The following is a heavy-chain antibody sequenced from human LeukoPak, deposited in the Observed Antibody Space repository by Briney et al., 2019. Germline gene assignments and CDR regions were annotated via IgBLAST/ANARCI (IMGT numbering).Heavy chain of an antibody. Sequence: RGSLRLSCAALGFTVSRTYIRWVRQAPGKGREWVSVIYEGGDIYYADSVRGRFAISRDSSKNTVYLQMNGLRAEDTAVYYCARDPSGTGTGFDIWGQGTMVTVSS. J-gene: IGHJ3*02. D-gene: IGHD3/OR15-3a*01. CDR1: GFTVSRTY. CDR2: IYEGGDI. CDR3: ARDPSGTGTGFDI. V-gene: IGHV3-66*01.